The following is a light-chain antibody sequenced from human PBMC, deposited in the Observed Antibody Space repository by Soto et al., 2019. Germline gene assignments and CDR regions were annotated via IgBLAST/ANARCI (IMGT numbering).Light chain of an antibody. Sequence: QSVLTQPPSVSGAPGQRVTISCTGSSSNIGAGYYVHWYQQLPGTAPKLPIYGNSNRPSGVPDRFSGSKSGTSASLAITGLQAEDEADYYCQSYDSSLSGSVFGGGTKLTVL. CDR3: QSYDSSLSGSV. CDR1: SSNIGAGYY. V-gene: IGLV1-40*01. J-gene: IGLJ3*02. CDR2: GNS.